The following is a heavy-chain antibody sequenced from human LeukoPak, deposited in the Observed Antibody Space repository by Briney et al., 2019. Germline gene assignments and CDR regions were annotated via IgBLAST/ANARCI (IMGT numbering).Heavy chain of an antibody. V-gene: IGHV1-18*01. CDR1: GYSFSSYG. CDR2: VSPKDGYT. Sequence: ASVKVSCKASGYSFSSYGCSWVRQAPGQGLEWMGWVSPKDGYTKYVQKFQTRVTMTMDTSTSTAHMELRSLRSDDTAVYYCARVDILNGYYFFDYWGQGTLVTVSS. CDR3: ARVDILNGYYFFDY. J-gene: IGHJ4*02. D-gene: IGHD3-9*01.